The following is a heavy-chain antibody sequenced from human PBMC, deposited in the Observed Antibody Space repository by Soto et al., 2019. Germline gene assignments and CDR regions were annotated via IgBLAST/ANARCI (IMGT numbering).Heavy chain of an antibody. J-gene: IGHJ5*02. V-gene: IGHV4-39*01. Sequence: SETLSLTCTVSGGSIRISDYFWGWIRQPPGKALERIAXXXXXXXXXXXPXXKXRVTMSVDTSNNQFALTLNSVTAADTAVYYCARDSGWFDPWGQGTLVTVSS. D-gene: IGHD7-27*01. CDR1: GGSIRISDYF. CDR3: ARDSGWFDP. CDR2: XXXXXXX.